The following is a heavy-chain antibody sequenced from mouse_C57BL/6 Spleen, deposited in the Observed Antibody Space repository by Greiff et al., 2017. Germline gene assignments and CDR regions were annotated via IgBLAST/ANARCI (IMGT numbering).Heavy chain of an antibody. J-gene: IGHJ1*03. CDR2: IDPSDSYT. D-gene: IGHD1-1*01. V-gene: IGHV1-50*01. CDR1: GYTFTSYW. CDR3: ARGDYYGSSYGYFEV. Sequence: QVQLQQPGAELVKPGASVKLSCKASGYTFTSYWMQWVKQRPGQGLEWIGEIDPSDSYTNYNQKFKGKATLTVDTSSSTAYMQLSSLTSEDSAVYYCARGDYYGSSYGYFEVWGTGTTVPVSS.